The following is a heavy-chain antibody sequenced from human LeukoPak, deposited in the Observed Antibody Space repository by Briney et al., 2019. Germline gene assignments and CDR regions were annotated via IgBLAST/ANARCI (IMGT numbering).Heavy chain of an antibody. CDR1: GFTFTSYS. CDR2: ISTSSSDT. J-gene: IGHJ3*01. CDR3: ARVLGKYAFDF. Sequence: QPGGSLRLSCAASGFTFTSYSMNWVRQAPGKGLEWVSYISTSSSDTNYADSVRGRFTISRDNAKNALYLQVNSLRAEDTAVYYCARVLGKYAFDFWGLGTMVTVSS. V-gene: IGHV3-48*04.